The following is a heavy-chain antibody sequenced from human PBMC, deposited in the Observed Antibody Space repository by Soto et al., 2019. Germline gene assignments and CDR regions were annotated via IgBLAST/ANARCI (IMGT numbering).Heavy chain of an antibody. V-gene: IGHV4-39*01. Sequence: SETLCLTCTVSGGSISSSSYYWGWFRQPPGKGLEWIGSIYYSGSTYYNPSLKSRVTISVDTSKNQFSLKLNSVTAAYTAVYYCARRVGGYFDYWGQGTLVTVSS. CDR2: IYYSGST. CDR1: GGSISSSSYY. J-gene: IGHJ4*02. D-gene: IGHD3-16*01. CDR3: ARRVGGYFDY.